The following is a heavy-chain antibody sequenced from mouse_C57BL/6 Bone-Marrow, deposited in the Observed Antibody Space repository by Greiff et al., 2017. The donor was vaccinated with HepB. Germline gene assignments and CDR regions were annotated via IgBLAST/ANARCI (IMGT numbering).Heavy chain of an antibody. CDR3: TTYYYGSSPDY. J-gene: IGHJ2*01. Sequence: VQLQQSGAELVRPGASVKLSCTASGFNIKDDYMHWVKQRPEQGLEWIGWIDPENGDTEYASKFQGKATITADTSSNTAYLQLSSLTSEDTAVYYCTTYYYGSSPDYWGQGTTLTVPS. CDR1: GFNIKDDY. CDR2: IDPENGDT. V-gene: IGHV14-4*01. D-gene: IGHD1-1*01.